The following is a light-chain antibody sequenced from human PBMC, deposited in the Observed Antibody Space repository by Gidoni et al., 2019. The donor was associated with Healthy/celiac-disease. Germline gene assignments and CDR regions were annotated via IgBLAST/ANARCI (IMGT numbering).Light chain of an antibody. J-gene: IGKJ4*01. Sequence: DIVMTLSPHSLALSLGERSTINCKSSQSVLYSSNNKNYLAWYQQKPGQPPKLLIYWASTRESGVPDRFSGSGSGTDFTLTISSLQAEDVAVYYCQQYYSNPLTFGGGTKVEIK. CDR3: QQYYSNPLT. CDR1: QSVLYSSNNKNY. V-gene: IGKV4-1*01. CDR2: WAS.